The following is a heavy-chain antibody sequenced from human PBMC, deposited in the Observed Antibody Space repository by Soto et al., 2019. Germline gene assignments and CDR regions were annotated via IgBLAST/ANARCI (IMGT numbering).Heavy chain of an antibody. CDR3: PKERVPEGIYSFDD. J-gene: IGHJ4*02. CDR2: IDLSGTTT. CDR1: GFSFSDYS. D-gene: IGHD2-15*01. Sequence: GGSLRLSCAASGFSFSDYSMNCVRQALGKGLEWVSFIDLSGTTTYYRDSVKCRFTILKDKSMNTVYLQMNSRTVEDAAVYYCPKERVPEGIYSFDDWGQGALVTVSS. V-gene: IGHV3-23*03.